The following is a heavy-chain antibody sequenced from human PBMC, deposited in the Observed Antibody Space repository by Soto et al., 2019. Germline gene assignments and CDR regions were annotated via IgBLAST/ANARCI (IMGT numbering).Heavy chain of an antibody. V-gene: IGHV1-18*04. CDR3: ARDREAARPGWFDP. Sequence: ASVKASCKASGYTFITYGINWVRQAIGQGPEWMGWISAYNGNTNYAQKFQGRVTMTTDTPTSTAYMELRGLRFDDTAVYYCARDREAARPGWFDPWGQGTLATVSS. CDR2: ISAYNGNT. CDR1: GYTFITYG. D-gene: IGHD6-6*01. J-gene: IGHJ5*02.